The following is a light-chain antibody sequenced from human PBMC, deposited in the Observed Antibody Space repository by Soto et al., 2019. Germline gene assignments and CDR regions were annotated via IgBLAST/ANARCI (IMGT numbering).Light chain of an antibody. V-gene: IGKV1-5*03. J-gene: IGKJ4*01. CDR2: KVS. CDR1: ESVNSW. Sequence: DIPLTQSPSTPSASIGDRVTITCRASESVNSWLAWYQQKPGKAPKFLIYKVSSLQSGVPSRFSGSGSGTDFTLTITSLQPEDFAIYYCLQDYTYPRTFGGGTKVDIK. CDR3: LQDYTYPRT.